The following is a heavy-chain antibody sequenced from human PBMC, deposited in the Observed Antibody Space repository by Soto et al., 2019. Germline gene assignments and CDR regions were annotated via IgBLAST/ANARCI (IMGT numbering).Heavy chain of an antibody. CDR2: IYYSGST. CDR1: GGSISSYY. D-gene: IGHD6-13*01. CDR3: ARARGQQLVRWFDP. Sequence: PSETLSLTCTVSGGSISSYYWSWIRQPPGKGLEWIGYIYYSGSTNYNPSLKSRVTISVDTSKNQFSLKLSSVTAADTAVYYCARARGQQLVRWFDPWGQGTLVTVSS. J-gene: IGHJ5*02. V-gene: IGHV4-59*08.